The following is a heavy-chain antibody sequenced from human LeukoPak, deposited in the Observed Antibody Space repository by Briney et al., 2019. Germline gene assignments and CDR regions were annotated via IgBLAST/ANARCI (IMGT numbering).Heavy chain of an antibody. CDR1: GGSISSYY. D-gene: IGHD1-26*01. V-gene: IGHV4-59*08. Sequence: PSETLSLTCTVSGGSISSYYWSWIRQPPGRGLEGIGYIYYSGSTNYNPSLKSRVTLSVDTSKNQFSLKLSSVTAADTAVYYCARSDLASGSYYVVDYWGQGTLVTVSS. CDR3: ARSDLASGSYYVVDY. J-gene: IGHJ4*02. CDR2: IYYSGST.